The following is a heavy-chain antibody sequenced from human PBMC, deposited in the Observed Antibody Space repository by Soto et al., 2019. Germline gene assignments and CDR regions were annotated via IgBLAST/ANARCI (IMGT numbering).Heavy chain of an antibody. J-gene: IGHJ4*02. Sequence: QVQLQESGPGLVKPSQTLSLACTVSGGSISSGGYYWSWIRQHPGKGLEWIGYIYYSGSTYYNPSLKSRVTISVDTSKNQFSLKLSSVTAADTAVYYCARGGSSSPYFDSWGQGTLVTVSS. CDR2: IYYSGST. CDR1: GGSISSGGYY. CDR3: ARGGSSSPYFDS. D-gene: IGHD6-13*01. V-gene: IGHV4-31*03.